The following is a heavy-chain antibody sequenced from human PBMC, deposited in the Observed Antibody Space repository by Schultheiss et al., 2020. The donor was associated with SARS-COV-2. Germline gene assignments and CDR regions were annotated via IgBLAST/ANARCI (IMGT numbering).Heavy chain of an antibody. CDR1: GFTFSSYW. J-gene: IGHJ6*02. CDR2: ISGSGGST. CDR3: AREGYYDILTGYLRGYYYYGMDV. V-gene: IGHV3-74*01. Sequence: GGSLRLSCAASGFTFSSYWMHWVRQAPGKGLEWVSAISGSGGSTYYADSVKGRFTISRDNAKNTLYLQMNSLRAEDTAVYYCAREGYYDILTGYLRGYYYYGMDVWGQGTTVTVSS. D-gene: IGHD3-9*01.